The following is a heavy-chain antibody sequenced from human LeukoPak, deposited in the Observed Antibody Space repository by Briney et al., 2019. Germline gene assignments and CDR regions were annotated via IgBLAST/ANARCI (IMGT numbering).Heavy chain of an antibody. V-gene: IGHV3-11*01. Sequence: PGGSLRLSCAASGFTFSDYYMSWIRQAPGKGLEWVSYISSSGSTIYYADSVKGRFTISRDNAKNSLYLQMNSLRAEDTAVYYCARDRDLTIWSGYYTGMDVWGQGTTVTVSS. CDR2: ISSSGSTI. CDR3: ARDRDLTIWSGYYTGMDV. J-gene: IGHJ6*02. CDR1: GFTFSDYY. D-gene: IGHD3-3*01.